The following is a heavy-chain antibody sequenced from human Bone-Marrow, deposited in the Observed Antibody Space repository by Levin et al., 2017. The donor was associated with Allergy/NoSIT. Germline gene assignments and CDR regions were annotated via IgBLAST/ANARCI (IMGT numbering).Heavy chain of an antibody. CDR3: ARDGGGVVPAALPYYYYYYYMDV. Sequence: GGSLRLSCKASGYTFTGYYMHWVRQAPGQGLEWMGWINPNSGGTNYAQKFQGRVTMTRDTSISTAYMELSRLRSDDTAVYYCARDGGGVVPAALPYYYYYYYMDVWGKGTTVTVSS. CDR2: INPNSGGT. D-gene: IGHD2-2*02. V-gene: IGHV1-2*02. J-gene: IGHJ6*03. CDR1: GYTFTGYY.